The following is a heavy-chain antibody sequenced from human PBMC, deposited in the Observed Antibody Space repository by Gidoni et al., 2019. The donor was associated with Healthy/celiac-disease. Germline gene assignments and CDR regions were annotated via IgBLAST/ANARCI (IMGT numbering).Heavy chain of an antibody. Sequence: DVQLVESGGGRHQPGTSLRHSCAAAGFTCDDYAMHWVRQAPGKGLEWVSGISWNSGSIGYADSVKGRFTISRDNAKNSLYLQMNSLRAEDTALYSCSKGPYDFWIGRFDYWGQGTLVTVSS. J-gene: IGHJ4*02. V-gene: IGHV3-9*01. CDR3: SKGPYDFWIGRFDY. CDR1: GFTCDDYA. CDR2: ISWNSGSI. D-gene: IGHD3-3*01.